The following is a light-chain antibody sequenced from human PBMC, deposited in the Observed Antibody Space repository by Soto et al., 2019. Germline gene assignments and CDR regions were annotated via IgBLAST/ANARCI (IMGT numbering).Light chain of an antibody. CDR3: ATWDDSLSAWV. V-gene: IGLV1-47*01. CDR1: SSNIGSNY. CDR2: TNN. Sequence: QSVLTQPPSASGTPGQRVSISCSGSSSNIGSNYVYWYQQLSGTAPKLLIYTNNQRPSGVPDRFSGSKSGTSASLAISGLRSEDEADYYCATWDDSLSAWVFGGGIQLTVL. J-gene: IGLJ3*02.